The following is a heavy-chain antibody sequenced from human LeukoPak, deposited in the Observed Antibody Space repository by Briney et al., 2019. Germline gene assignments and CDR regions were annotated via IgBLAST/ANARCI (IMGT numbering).Heavy chain of an antibody. CDR1: GGSISSYY. D-gene: IGHD6-19*01. J-gene: IGHJ4*02. CDR2: IYYSGST. CDR3: AREYSSGWLDY. V-gene: IGHV4-59*01. Sequence: PSETLSLTCTVSGGSISSYYWSWIRQPPGKGPEWIGYIYYSGSTNYNPSLKSRVTISVDTSKNQFSLKLSSVTAADTAVYYCAREYSSGWLDYWGQGTLVTVSS.